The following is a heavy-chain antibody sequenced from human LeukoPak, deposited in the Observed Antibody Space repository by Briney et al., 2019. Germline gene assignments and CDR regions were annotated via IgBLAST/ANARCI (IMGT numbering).Heavy chain of an antibody. V-gene: IGHV4-4*07. Sequence: SETLSLTCTVSGGSISFYYWSWIRQPAGQGLEWIGHIYTSGRTNYNPSLRSRVTMSVDTSKNQFSLKLSSVTAADTAVYDCARHIAAPYYFDYWGQGTLVTVSS. J-gene: IGHJ4*02. CDR1: GGSISFYY. CDR2: IYTSGRT. CDR3: ARHIAAPYYFDY. D-gene: IGHD6-13*01.